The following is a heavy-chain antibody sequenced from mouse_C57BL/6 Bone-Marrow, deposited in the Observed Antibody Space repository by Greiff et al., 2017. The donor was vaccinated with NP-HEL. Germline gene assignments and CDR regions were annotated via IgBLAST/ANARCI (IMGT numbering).Heavy chain of an antibody. Sequence: VQLQQSGAELVKPGASVKLSCKASGYTFTSYWMHWVKQRPGQGLEWIGMIHPNSGSTNYNEKFKSKATLTVDKSSSTAYMQLSSLTSEDSAVYYCARGMIVRYYFDYWGQGTTLTVSS. D-gene: IGHD2-4*01. CDR3: ARGMIVRYYFDY. V-gene: IGHV1-64*01. J-gene: IGHJ2*01. CDR1: GYTFTSYW. CDR2: IHPNSGST.